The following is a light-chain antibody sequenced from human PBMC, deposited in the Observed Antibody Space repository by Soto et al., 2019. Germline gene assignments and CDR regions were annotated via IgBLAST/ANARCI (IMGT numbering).Light chain of an antibody. Sequence: QSVLTQPPSASGTPGQWVTTSCSGSSSNIGSNTVNWYQHLPGTAPKLLIHSNTQRPSGVPDRFSGSKSGTSASLAISGLQPEDEADYYCAAWDGSLNGRVFGTGTKVTVL. CDR2: SNT. CDR1: SSNIGSNT. CDR3: AAWDGSLNGRV. J-gene: IGLJ1*01. V-gene: IGLV1-44*01.